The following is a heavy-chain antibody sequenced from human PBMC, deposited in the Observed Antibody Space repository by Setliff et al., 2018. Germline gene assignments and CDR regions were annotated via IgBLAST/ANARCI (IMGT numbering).Heavy chain of an antibody. CDR2: ISPDGTIT. CDR3: RLWFGEAWRDY. CDR1: GFTFSTHW. J-gene: IGHJ4*02. V-gene: IGHV3-74*01. D-gene: IGHD3-10*01. Sequence: GGSLRLSCAASGFTFSTHWMQWVRQVPGKGLVWVSRISPDGTITNYADSVKGRFTISIDNSKNALYLQMNGLRAEDTAVYYCRLWFGEAWRDYWGEGTLVTV.